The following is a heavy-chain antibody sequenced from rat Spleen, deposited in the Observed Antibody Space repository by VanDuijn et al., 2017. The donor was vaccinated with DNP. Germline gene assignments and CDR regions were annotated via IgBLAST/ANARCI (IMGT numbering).Heavy chain of an antibody. CDR2: ITASSGTT. J-gene: IGHJ2*01. CDR3: TTDNYSAPFDY. D-gene: IGHD1-8*01. Sequence: EVQLVESGGGLVQPGRSLILSCTASGLTFSDFGMAWVRQAPKKGLEWVATITASSGTTYYRDSVKGRFTISTDNAKNTLYLQMDSLRSEDTATYYCTTDNYSAPFDYWGQGVMVTVSS. V-gene: IGHV5S13*01. CDR1: GLTFSDFG.